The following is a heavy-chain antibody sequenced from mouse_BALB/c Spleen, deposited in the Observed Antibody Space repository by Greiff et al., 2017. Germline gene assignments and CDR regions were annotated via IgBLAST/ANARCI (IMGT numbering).Heavy chain of an antibody. CDR3: ARLNYYDYGVWFAY. D-gene: IGHD2-4*01. V-gene: IGHV5-12-2*01. CDR1: GFTFSSYT. CDR2: ISNGGGST. J-gene: IGHJ3*01. Sequence: GGGLVQPGGSLKLSCAASGFTFSSYTMSWVRQTPEKRLEWVAYISNGGGSTYYPDTVKGRFTISRDNAKNTLYLQMSSLKSEDTAMYYCARLNYYDYGVWFAYWGQGTLVTVSA.